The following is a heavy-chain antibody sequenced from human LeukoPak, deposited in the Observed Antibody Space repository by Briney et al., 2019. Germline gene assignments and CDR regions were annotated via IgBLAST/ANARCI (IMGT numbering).Heavy chain of an antibody. CDR2: IENDGSNK. Sequence: GGSLRLSCAASGFTFSHHGMHWVRQAPGKGLEGMAFIENDGSNKKVADSVKGRFTVSRDNSKNTLYLQMDSLRVEDTAVYYCAKDPSYFTKRPYYFDYWGQGTLVTVSS. V-gene: IGHV3-30*02. CDR3: AKDPSYFTKRPYYFDY. J-gene: IGHJ4*02. D-gene: IGHD2/OR15-2a*01. CDR1: GFTFSHHG.